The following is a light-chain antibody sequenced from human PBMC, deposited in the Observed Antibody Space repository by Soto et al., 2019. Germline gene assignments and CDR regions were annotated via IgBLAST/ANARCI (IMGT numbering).Light chain of an antibody. V-gene: IGKV1-39*01. J-gene: IGKJ1*01. CDR3: QQSYSTPPWT. CDR1: ESIRSY. Sequence: DSQMTQSRSSLSASVGAKLTITCRASESIRSYSNWVQQKPRKAPKLLIYDASSLQTGVPSRFSGSGSGTDFSLTISSLQHEDFANHYCQQSYSTPPWTCGQGTKVDIK. CDR2: DAS.